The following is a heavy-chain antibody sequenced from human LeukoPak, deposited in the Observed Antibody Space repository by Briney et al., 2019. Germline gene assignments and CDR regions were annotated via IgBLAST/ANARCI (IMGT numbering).Heavy chain of an antibody. CDR2: INPNSGGT. CDR3: ARDTSSGPSGSQTPFGY. J-gene: IGHJ4*02. V-gene: IGHV1-2*06. D-gene: IGHD1-26*01. CDR1: GYTFTGYY. Sequence: ASVKVSCKASGYTFTGYYMHWVRQAPGQGLEWTGRINPNSGGTNYAQKFQGRVTMTRDTSISTAYMELSRLRSDDTAVYYCARDTSSGPSGSQTPFGYWGQGTLVTVSS.